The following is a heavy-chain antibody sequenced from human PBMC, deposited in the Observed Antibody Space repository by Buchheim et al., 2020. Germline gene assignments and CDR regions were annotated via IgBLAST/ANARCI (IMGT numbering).Heavy chain of an antibody. D-gene: IGHD6-13*01. CDR1: GFTFSSYW. CDR2: INSDGSST. Sequence: EVQLVESGGGLVQPGGSLRLSCAASGFTFSSYWMHWVRQAPGKGLVWVSRINSDGSSTSYADSVKGRFTISRDNAKNTLYLHMNSLKAEDTAVYYCARWGIAAVGDYYYGMDVWGQGTT. V-gene: IGHV3-74*01. J-gene: IGHJ6*02. CDR3: ARWGIAAVGDYYYGMDV.